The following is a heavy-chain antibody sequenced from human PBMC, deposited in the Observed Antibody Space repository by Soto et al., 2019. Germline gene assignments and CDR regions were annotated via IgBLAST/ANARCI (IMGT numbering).Heavy chain of an antibody. CDR1: GFTYRIYP. D-gene: IGHD6-13*01. Sequence: GGSLRLSCAASGFTYRIYPMTWARQAPGKGLEWVSAIGTSDGDTHYADSVKGRFTISRDNSKNTLFLQMNSLRAEDTAVYYCAKYLAAGSRYFDYWGQGTLVTVSS. CDR3: AKYLAAGSRYFDY. J-gene: IGHJ4*02. V-gene: IGHV3-23*01. CDR2: IGTSDGDT.